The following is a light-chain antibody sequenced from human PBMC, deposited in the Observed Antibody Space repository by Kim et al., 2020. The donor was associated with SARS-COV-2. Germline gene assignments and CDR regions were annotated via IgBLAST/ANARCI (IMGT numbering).Light chain of an antibody. V-gene: IGLV2-23*02. CDR3: CSYGGTVTFDVI. CDR2: QVT. Sequence: QSALTQPASVSGSPGQSITVSCTGTSSNVGNYNFVSWYQQLPGKAPKLLIYQVTKRSSGVSNRFSGSKSGNTASLTISGLQAEDEADYYCCSYGGTVTFDVIFGGGTKVTVL. CDR1: SSNVGNYNF. J-gene: IGLJ2*01.